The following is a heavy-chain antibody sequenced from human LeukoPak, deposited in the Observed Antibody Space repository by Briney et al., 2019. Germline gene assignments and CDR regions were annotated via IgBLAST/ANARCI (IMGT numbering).Heavy chain of an antibody. CDR1: GGSISSYY. D-gene: IGHD3-10*01. Sequence: PSETLSLTCTVSGGSISSYYWSWIRQPPGKGLEWIGYIYTSGSTNYNPSLKSRVTISVDTSKNQFSLKLSSVTAADTAVYYCARRFGVRGVIYYYYYMDVWGKGTTVTVSS. V-gene: IGHV4-4*09. CDR2: IYTSGST. J-gene: IGHJ6*03. CDR3: ARRFGVRGVIYYYYYMDV.